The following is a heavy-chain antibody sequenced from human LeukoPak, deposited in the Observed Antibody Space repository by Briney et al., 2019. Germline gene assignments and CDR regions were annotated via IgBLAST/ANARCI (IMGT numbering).Heavy chain of an antibody. CDR2: IRTSGSST. CDR3: AKALAAGTYWYFDL. J-gene: IGHJ2*01. Sequence: GGSLRLSCAASGFTFSNYGMSWVRQAPGKGLEWVSAIRTSGSSTYADSVKGHFTISRDNSNNTLYLQMSALRAEDTAVYYCAKALAAGTYWYFDLWGRGTLVTVSS. D-gene: IGHD6-13*01. V-gene: IGHV3-23*01. CDR1: GFTFSNYG.